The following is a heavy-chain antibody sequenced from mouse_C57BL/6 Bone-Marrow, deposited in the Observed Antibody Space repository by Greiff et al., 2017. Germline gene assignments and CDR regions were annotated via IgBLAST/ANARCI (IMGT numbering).Heavy chain of an antibody. CDR2: IYPGSGST. V-gene: IGHV1-55*01. CDR3: ARENWEPFFDT. Sequence: VQLQQPGAELVKPGASVKLSCKASGYTFTSYWLTWVKQRPGHGLEWIGDIYPGSGSTNYNEKFKSKATLTVDTSSSTAYMQLSSLTSEDSAVYYCARENWEPFFDTWGQGTTLAVT. CDR1: GYTFTSYW. J-gene: IGHJ2*01. D-gene: IGHD4-1*01.